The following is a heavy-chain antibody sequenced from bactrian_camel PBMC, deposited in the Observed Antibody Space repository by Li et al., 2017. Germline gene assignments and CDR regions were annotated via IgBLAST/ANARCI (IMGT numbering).Heavy chain of an antibody. V-gene: IGHV3S31*01. CDR2: INSGGGTT. Sequence: DVQLVESGGGSVQAGGSLRLSCVVSGFTFSNYALSWVRQAPGKGPEWVSTINSGGGTTYYADSVKGLFTISRDNAKNTLYLRLNVLKTEDTAMYYCVGGPDGGSWYDTGPWGQGTQVTVS. D-gene: IGHD6*01. J-gene: IGHJ6*01. CDR3: VGGPDGGSWYDTGP. CDR1: GFTFSNYA.